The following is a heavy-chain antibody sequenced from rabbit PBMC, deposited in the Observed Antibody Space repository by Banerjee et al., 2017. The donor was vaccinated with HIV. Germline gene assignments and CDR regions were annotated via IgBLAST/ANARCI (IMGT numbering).Heavy chain of an antibody. D-gene: IGHD1-1*01. Sequence: QEQLKESGGGLVQPGGSLKLSCKASGFDFSSCGISWVRQAPGKGLEWIAYIYPDYGSTDYASWVNGRFTISLDNAQNTVFLQMTSLTAADTATYFCAKSSSGYRYYFNLWGPGTLVTVS. CDR3: AKSSSGYRYYFNL. CDR1: GFDFSSCG. J-gene: IGHJ4*01. CDR2: IYPDYGST. V-gene: IGHV1S47*01.